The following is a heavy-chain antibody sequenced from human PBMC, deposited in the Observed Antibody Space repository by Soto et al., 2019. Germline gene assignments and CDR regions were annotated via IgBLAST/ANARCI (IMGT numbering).Heavy chain of an antibody. CDR2: TNSDGSTS. CDR3: ARGDCVGGSCYALAGSFYYYMDV. CDR1: GFTFSNYW. Sequence: EVQLVESGGGLVQPGGSLRLSCAASGFTFSNYWMYWVRQAPGKGLVWVSRTNSDGSTSSYADSVKGRFTISRDNAKTTLYLQMSRLRAEDTAVYYCARGDCVGGSCYALAGSFYYYMDVWGKGTTVTVFS. V-gene: IGHV3-74*01. J-gene: IGHJ6*03. D-gene: IGHD2-15*01.